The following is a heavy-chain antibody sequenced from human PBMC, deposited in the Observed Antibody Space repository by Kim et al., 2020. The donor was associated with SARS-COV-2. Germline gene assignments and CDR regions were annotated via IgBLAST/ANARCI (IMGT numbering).Heavy chain of an antibody. CDR3: MKGGWGWIWDH. CDR2: IDGSDGTT. V-gene: IGHV3-23*01. J-gene: IGHJ4*02. D-gene: IGHD2-2*03. CDR1: GFTFTGYA. Sequence: GGSLRLSCTTSGFTFTGYAMSWVRQAPGKGLEWVSSIDGSDGTTYYVDSVKGRFTISRDNSKNTLHLQMNSLRADDTAVYYCMKGGWGWIWDHWGQGT.